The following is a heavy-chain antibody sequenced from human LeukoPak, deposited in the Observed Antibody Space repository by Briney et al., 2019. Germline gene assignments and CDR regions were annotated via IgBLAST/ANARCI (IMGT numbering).Heavy chain of an antibody. Sequence: GESLKISCKGSGYSFTTHRIGWVRQMPGKGLEWMGIIYPDDSNTRYSPSFQGQVTLSADKSINTAYLQWSSLRASGTAMYYCARLEEDLTLGVAGYWFVPWGQGTLVTVS. D-gene: IGHD3-16*01. V-gene: IGHV5-51*01. J-gene: IGHJ5*02. CDR3: ARLEEDLTLGVAGYWFVP. CDR1: GYSFTTHR. CDR2: IYPDDSNT.